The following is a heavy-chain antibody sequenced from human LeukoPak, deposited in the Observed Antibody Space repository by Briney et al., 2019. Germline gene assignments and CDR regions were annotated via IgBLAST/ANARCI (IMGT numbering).Heavy chain of an antibody. CDR2: RKQDGGEK. J-gene: IGHJ4*02. CDR3: ARVGRDYDYVWGSESPHFDY. Sequence: GGSLRLSCAASGFTFSSYWMSWVRQAPGKGLEWVANRKQDGGEKDYVDSVKGRFTISRDNAKNSLYLQMNSLRAEDTAVYYCARVGRDYDYVWGSESPHFDYWGQGTLVTVSS. V-gene: IGHV3-7*01. D-gene: IGHD3-16*01. CDR1: GFTFSSYW.